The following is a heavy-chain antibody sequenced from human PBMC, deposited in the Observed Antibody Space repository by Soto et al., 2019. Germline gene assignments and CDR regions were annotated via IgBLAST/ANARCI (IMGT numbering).Heavy chain of an antibody. CDR1: GFFFSSYT. CDR2: LSATSENT. D-gene: IGHD6-19*01. V-gene: IGHV3-23*01. CDR3: AKARDQQWVRLPFDY. J-gene: IGHJ4*02. Sequence: EVQLLESGGGLVQPGGSLRLSCVGSGFFFSSYTMTWVRQAPGKGLEWVSSLSATSENTYYADSVRGRFTISRDNSKNTPFLQMNSLTAEDTAMYYCAKARDQQWVRLPFDYWGQGILVIVSS.